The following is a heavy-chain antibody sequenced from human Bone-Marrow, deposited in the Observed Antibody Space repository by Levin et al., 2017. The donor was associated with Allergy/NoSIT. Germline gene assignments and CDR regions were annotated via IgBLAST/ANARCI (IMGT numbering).Heavy chain of an antibody. CDR3: ARDVALNTNYVAFDI. CDR1: GGSISGYY. D-gene: IGHD3-16*01. CDR2: TLKIGIP. Sequence: SQTLSLTCTVSGGSISGYYRSWFRQPPGKGLEWIGYTLKIGIPNYNPSPKGRVTISEDSSKSQFSLKLTSVTAADTAVYYCARDVALNTNYVAFDIWGQGTMVTVSS. J-gene: IGHJ3*02. V-gene: IGHV4-59*01.